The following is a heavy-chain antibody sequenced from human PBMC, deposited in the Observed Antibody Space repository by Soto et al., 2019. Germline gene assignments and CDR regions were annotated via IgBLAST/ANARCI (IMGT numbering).Heavy chain of an antibody. CDR2: ISWNSGSI. CDR1: GFTFEDYA. V-gene: IGHV3-9*01. J-gene: IGHJ3*02. Sequence: DVQLVESGGGLVQPGRSLRLSCATSGFTFEDYAMHWVRQAPGKGLEWVSSISWNSGSIGHADSVKGRFTISRDKAKKSLYLQMNSLRAEDTALYFCARGRGRSQKDGFDIWGPGTMVTVSS. CDR3: ARGRGRSQKDGFDI. D-gene: IGHD3-10*01.